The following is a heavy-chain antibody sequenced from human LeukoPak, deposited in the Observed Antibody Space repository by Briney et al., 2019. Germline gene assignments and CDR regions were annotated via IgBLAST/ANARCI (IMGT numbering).Heavy chain of an antibody. Sequence: KPSETLSLTCTVSGGSISSYYWSWIRQPPGKGLEWIGYIYYSGSTNYNPSLKSRVTISVDTSKNQFSLKLSSVTAADTAVYYCARGLNVVPAATAVELPYYYYMDVWGKGTTVTVSS. D-gene: IGHD2-2*01. V-gene: IGHV4-59*01. CDR1: GGSISSYY. CDR3: ARGLNVVPAATAVELPYYYYMDV. CDR2: IYYSGST. J-gene: IGHJ6*03.